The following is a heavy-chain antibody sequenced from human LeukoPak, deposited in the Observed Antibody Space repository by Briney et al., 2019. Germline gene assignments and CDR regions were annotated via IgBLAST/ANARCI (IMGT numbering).Heavy chain of an antibody. D-gene: IGHD1/OR15-1a*01. CDR3: ARSNCNSCYLGVWYYFDY. CDR1: GFTLSSFA. Sequence: GGSLRLSCSASGFTLSSFAMHWVRQAPGKGLDYISSISSNGESTYYADSVKGRFTISRDNSKNTLHLQMNSLRVEDTAVYYCARSNCNSCYLGVWYYFDYWGQGTLVTVSS. V-gene: IGHV3-64*04. J-gene: IGHJ4*02. CDR2: ISSNGEST.